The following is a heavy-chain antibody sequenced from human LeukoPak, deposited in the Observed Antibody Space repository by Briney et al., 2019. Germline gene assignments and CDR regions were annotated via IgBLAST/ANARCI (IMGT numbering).Heavy chain of an antibody. CDR3: AKLQGGTYYTDSFDS. V-gene: IGHV3-23*01. D-gene: IGHD3-3*01. J-gene: IGHJ4*02. CDR2: ISGSGDST. CDR1: GFTFNTYA. Sequence: GGSLRLSCEASGFTFNTYAMTWVRQAPGKGLEWVSSISGSGDSTYYADSVKGRFTISRDNSKNTLYLQMNSLRAEDTAVYYCAKLQGGTYYTDSFDSRGRGTLVTASS.